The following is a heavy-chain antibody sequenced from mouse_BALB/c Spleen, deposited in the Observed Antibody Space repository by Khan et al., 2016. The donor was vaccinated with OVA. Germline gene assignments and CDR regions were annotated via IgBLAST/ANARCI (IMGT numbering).Heavy chain of an antibody. D-gene: IGHD2-4*01. CDR2: INPSTGYT. J-gene: IGHJ3*01. CDR1: GYTFTNYW. CDR3: ERRGNDYAWLAY. V-gene: IGHV1-7*01. Sequence: QVQLQQSGAELAKPGASVKMSCKASGYTFTNYWMHWVKQRPGQGLEWIGYINPSTGYTESNQKFKDKATLTADKSSSTAYMQLSSLTSEDSAVYYCERRGNDYAWLAYWGQGTLVTVSA.